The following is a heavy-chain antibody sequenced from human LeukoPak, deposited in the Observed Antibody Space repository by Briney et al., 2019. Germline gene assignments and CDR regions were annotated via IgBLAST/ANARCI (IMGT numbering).Heavy chain of an antibody. V-gene: IGHV4-4*07. CDR2: IYTSGST. D-gene: IGHD3-10*01. CDR1: GGSISSYY. J-gene: IGHJ5*02. Sequence: SETLSLTCTVSGGSISSYYWSWIRQPAGKGLEWIGRIYTSGSTNYNPSLKSRVTMSVDTSKNQFSLKLSSVTAADTAVYYCARDWSLLWFGFNWFDPWGQGTLVTVSS. CDR3: ARDWSLLWFGFNWFDP.